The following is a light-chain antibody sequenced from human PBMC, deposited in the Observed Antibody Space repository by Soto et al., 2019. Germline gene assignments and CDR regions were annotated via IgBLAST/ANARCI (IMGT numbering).Light chain of an antibody. J-gene: IGLJ1*01. V-gene: IGLV2-14*01. CDR1: SSDVGGYNY. CDR3: SSYTSSSTYV. CDR2: DVS. Sequence: QSVLTQPASVSGSPGQSITISCTGTSSDVGGYNYVSWYQQHLGKAPKLVIYDVSNRPSGVSNRFSGSKSGNTASLTISGLQAEDEADYYCSSYTSSSTYVFGTGTKVTVL.